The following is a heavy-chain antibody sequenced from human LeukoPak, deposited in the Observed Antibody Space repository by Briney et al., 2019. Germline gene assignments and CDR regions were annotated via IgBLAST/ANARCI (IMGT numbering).Heavy chain of an antibody. D-gene: IGHD2-15*01. CDR3: AREGGSTPQSGFDP. CDR2: IIPIFGTA. J-gene: IGHJ5*02. V-gene: IGHV1-69*13. CDR1: GGTFSSYA. Sequence: ASVKVSCKASGGTFSSYAISWVRQAPGQGLEWMGGIIPIFGTANYAQKFQGRVTITADESTSTAYMELSSLRSEDTAVYYCAREGGSTPQSGFDPWGQGTLVTVSS.